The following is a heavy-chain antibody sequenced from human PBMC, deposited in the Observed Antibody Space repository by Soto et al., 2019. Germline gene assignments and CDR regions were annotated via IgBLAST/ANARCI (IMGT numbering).Heavy chain of an antibody. CDR1: GYTLTELS. CDR2: FDPEDGET. CDR3: ARDNRVDTAMGIDY. J-gene: IGHJ4*02. V-gene: IGHV1-24*01. D-gene: IGHD5-18*01. Sequence: ASVKVSCKVSGYTLTELSMHWVRQAPGKGLEWMGGFDPEDGETIYAQKFQGRVTMTEDTSTDTAYMELSSLRSDDTAVYYCARDNRVDTAMGIDYWGQGTLVTVSS.